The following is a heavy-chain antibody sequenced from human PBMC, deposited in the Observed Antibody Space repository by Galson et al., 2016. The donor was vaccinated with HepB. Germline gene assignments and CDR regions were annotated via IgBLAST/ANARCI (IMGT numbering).Heavy chain of an antibody. J-gene: IGHJ6*02. CDR3: ARGSEPTFCGVVDYYYYGMDV. Sequence: SVKVSCKASGYTFTTYGISWVRQAPGQGLEWMGWISAYNGNTNYTQKLQGRLTMTTDTSTNTAYMDLRSLRSTDTAVYSCARGSEPTFCGVVDYYYYGMDVWGQGTTVTVSS. V-gene: IGHV1-18*01. D-gene: IGHD3-3*01. CDR1: GYTFTTYG. CDR2: ISAYNGNT.